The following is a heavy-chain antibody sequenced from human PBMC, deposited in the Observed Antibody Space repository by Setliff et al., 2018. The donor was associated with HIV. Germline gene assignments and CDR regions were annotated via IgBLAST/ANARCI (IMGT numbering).Heavy chain of an antibody. D-gene: IGHD2-2*02. CDR1: GFTFSSYG. CDR3: ARDAAAPAAIEGAFDI. J-gene: IGHJ3*02. CDR2: IRYDGSEK. V-gene: IGHV3-30*02. Sequence: PGGSLRLSCAASGFTFSSYGMHWVRQAPGKGLEWVAFIRYDGSEKYYVDSVKGRFTISRDNTKNSLYLQLNSLRAEDTAVYYCARDAAAPAAIEGAFDIWGQGTMVTVSS.